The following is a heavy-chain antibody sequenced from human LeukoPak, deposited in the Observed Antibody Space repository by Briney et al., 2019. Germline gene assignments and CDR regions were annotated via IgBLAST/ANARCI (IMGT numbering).Heavy chain of an antibody. D-gene: IGHD6-13*01. CDR1: GLTFNTYP. V-gene: IGHV3-23*01. CDR2: ISAGGDVT. CDR3: ATDSNPFDF. Sequence: QAGGSLRLSCVASGLTFNTYPMAWVCQAPGKGLEWVSRISAGGDVTYYTDSVKGRFTISRDNSKNTLFLQMNNLRAEDTATYFCATDSNPFDFWGQGTLVTVSS. J-gene: IGHJ4*02.